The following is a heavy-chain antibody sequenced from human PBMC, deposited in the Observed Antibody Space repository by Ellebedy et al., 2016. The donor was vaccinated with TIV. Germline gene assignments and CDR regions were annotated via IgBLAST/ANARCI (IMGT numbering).Heavy chain of an antibody. D-gene: IGHD1-26*01. CDR2: IYHSGST. CDR1: GVSISSSSW. Sequence: SETLSLTCAVSGVSISSSSWWSWVRQPPGRGLEWIGEIYHSGSTNYDPSLKSRVTISLDKSKNQFSLKLSSVTAADTALYYCARREVGTSYRGGQKYYFDYWGQGTLVTVSS. J-gene: IGHJ4*02. V-gene: IGHV4-4*02. CDR3: ARREVGTSYRGGQKYYFDY.